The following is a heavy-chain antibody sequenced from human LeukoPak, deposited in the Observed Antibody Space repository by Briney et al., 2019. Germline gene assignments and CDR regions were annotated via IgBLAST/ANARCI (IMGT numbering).Heavy chain of an antibody. CDR3: ARVQRSLSLAVAATTDY. Sequence: ASVKVSCKASGYTFTSYDINWVRQATGQGLEWMGWMNPNSGNTGYAQKFQGRVTMTRNTSISTAYMELSSLRSEDTALYYCARVQRSLSLAVAATTDYWGQGTLVTVSS. CDR2: MNPNSGNT. V-gene: IGHV1-8*01. J-gene: IGHJ4*02. D-gene: IGHD6-19*01. CDR1: GYTFTSYD.